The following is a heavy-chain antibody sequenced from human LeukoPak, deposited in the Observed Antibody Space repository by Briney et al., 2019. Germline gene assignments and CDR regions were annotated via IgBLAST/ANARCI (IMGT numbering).Heavy chain of an antibody. V-gene: IGHV5-51*01. J-gene: IGHJ5*02. CDR2: INPGHSDI. CDR3: STRAFSDTSPVA. CDR1: GYNFASQW. D-gene: IGHD3-22*01. Sequence: GESLKISCKHSGYNFASQWIGWVRQMPGKGLEWMGIINPGHSDIVYTPSFQGQVRFSADKSTSTVFLQWGSLKASDTAMYYCSTRAFSDTSPVAWGQGTLVTVSS.